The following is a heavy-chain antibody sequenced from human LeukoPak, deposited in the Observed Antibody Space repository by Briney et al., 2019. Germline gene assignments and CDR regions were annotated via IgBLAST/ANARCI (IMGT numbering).Heavy chain of an antibody. V-gene: IGHV3-15*01. J-gene: IGHJ4*02. CDR1: GFTFANAW. D-gene: IGHD3/OR15-3a*01. Sequence: KSGGSLRLSCAASGFTFANAWMNWVRQAPGKGLEWVGRIKNKVDGETTDYAAPVEGRFTISRDDSKNTLYLQMDSLIIEDTAVYYCTTSDFWTDSVYRDYWGQGTLVTVSS. CDR3: TTSDFWTDSVYRDY. CDR2: IKNKVDGETT.